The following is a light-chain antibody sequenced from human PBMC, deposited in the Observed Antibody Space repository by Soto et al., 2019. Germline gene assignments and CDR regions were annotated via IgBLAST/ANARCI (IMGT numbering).Light chain of an antibody. Sequence: DIQMTQSPSTLSACVGDRVTITCRASQSISSWLAWYQQKPGKAPKLLIYKASSLESGVPSRFIGSGSGTEFTLTISSLQPDDFATYYCQQYNSYSCTFGQGTKVEIK. V-gene: IGKV1-5*03. CDR1: QSISSW. CDR2: KAS. CDR3: QQYNSYSCT. J-gene: IGKJ1*01.